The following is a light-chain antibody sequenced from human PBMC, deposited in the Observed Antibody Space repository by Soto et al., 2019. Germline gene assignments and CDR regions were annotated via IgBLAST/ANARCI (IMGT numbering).Light chain of an antibody. CDR2: GAS. J-gene: IGKJ2*01. V-gene: IGKV3-15*01. CDR3: QQYSNWTPYT. CDR1: QSVSSN. Sequence: EIVMTQSPATLSVSPGERATLSCRASQSVSSNLPWYQHKPGQAPRLLIYGASTRATGIPARFSGSGSGTEFTLPISSLQSEDFAVYYCQQYSNWTPYTFGQGTKLEIK.